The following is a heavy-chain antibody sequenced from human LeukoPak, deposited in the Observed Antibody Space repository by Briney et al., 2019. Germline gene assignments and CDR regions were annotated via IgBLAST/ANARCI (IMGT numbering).Heavy chain of an antibody. CDR2: ISWNSNNI. D-gene: IGHD5-24*01. V-gene: IGHV3-9*01. Sequence: VRHVPGXGLEWVSGISWNSNNIGYAESVRGRFSISRDNAKNSLYLQMNSLRPEDTAVYYCTKDMGIRDGYNKALDYWGQGTLVTVXS. J-gene: IGHJ4*02. CDR3: TKDMGIRDGYNKALDY.